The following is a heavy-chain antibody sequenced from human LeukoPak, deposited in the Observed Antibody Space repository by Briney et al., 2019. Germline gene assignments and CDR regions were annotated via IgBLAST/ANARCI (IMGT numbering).Heavy chain of an antibody. D-gene: IGHD2-21*01. CDR1: VFNFSLYS. V-gene: IGHV3-30-3*01. CDR3: VRPTGGHSGELLYS. CDR2: ISYDGAKE. Sequence: GGSLRLSCVASVFNFSLYSMHWVRQAPGRGPQWLAVISYDGAKEFYADSVEGRFTISRDNSRNTLYLQVNNLKAEDTAVYYCVRPTGGHSGELLYSWGQGIQVIVSS. J-gene: IGHJ4*02.